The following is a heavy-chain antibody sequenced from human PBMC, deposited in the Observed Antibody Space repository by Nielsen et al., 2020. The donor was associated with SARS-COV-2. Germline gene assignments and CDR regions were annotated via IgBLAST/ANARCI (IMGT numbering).Heavy chain of an antibody. CDR2: IYSDGST. Sequence: GGSLRLSCAASGFTFSDYYMSWVRQAPGKGLEWVSVIYSDGSTYYADSVKGRFTISRDNSKNTLYLQMNSLRAEDTAVYYCARDGSSSGFNWFDPWGQGTLVTVSS. CDR3: ARDGSSSGFNWFDP. CDR1: GFTFSDYY. D-gene: IGHD6-6*01. V-gene: IGHV3-66*01. J-gene: IGHJ5*02.